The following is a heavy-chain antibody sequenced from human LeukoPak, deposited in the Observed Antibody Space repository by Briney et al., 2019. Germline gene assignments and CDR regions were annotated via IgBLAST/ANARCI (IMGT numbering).Heavy chain of an antibody. D-gene: IGHD3-22*01. CDR3: ARFPHYYDSSGYSF. V-gene: IGHV3-48*02. CDR1: GFTFSSYS. Sequence: GGSLRLSCAASGFTFSSYSMNWVRQGPGKGLEGVSYISSSSSTIYYADSVKGRFTISRDNAKNSLYLQMNSLRDEDTAVYYYARFPHYYDSSGYSFWGQGTLVTVSS. CDR2: ISSSSSTI. J-gene: IGHJ4*02.